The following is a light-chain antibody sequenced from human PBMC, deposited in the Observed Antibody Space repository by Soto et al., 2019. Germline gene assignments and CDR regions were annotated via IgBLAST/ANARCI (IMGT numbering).Light chain of an antibody. CDR3: NSYRDSSTFV. CDR1: SSDVGGYTY. V-gene: IGLV2-14*01. Sequence: QSVLTQPASVSGSPGQSITISCTGTSSDVGGYTYVSWYQQYPGKAPKLMIYDVINRPSGVSHRFSGSKSGNTASLTISGLQAEDEADYYCNSYRDSSTFVFGSGTKVTVL. J-gene: IGLJ1*01. CDR2: DVI.